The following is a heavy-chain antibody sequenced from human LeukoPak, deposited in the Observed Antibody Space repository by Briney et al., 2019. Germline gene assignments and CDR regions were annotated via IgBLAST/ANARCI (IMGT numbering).Heavy chain of an antibody. Sequence: SETLSLTCTVSGGSVRRGNYYWTWIRQPAGSGLEWIGRIYTSGTTDYNPSLRTRVTISVDASRNQFSLNLSSVTAADTAMYYCARVGSWYYFDYWGQGILVTVSS. D-gene: IGHD6-19*01. J-gene: IGHJ4*02. CDR2: IYTSGTT. CDR1: GGSVRRGNYY. V-gene: IGHV4-61*02. CDR3: ARVGSWYYFDY.